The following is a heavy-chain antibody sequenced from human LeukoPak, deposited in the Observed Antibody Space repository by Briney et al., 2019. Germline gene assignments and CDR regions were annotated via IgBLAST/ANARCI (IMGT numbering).Heavy chain of an antibody. CDR1: GYTFTSYN. J-gene: IGHJ6*02. CDR2: MNPNSGNT. CDR3: ARGPVEAVFGVSTED. D-gene: IGHD3-10*02. V-gene: IGHV1-8*01. Sequence: GASVKVSCTASGYTFTSYNINWVRQAIGQGLEWMGWMNPNSGNTGYAQKFQGRVSMTRDTSISTAYMELSSLRSEDTAVYYCARGPVEAVFGVSTEDWGQGTTVTVSS.